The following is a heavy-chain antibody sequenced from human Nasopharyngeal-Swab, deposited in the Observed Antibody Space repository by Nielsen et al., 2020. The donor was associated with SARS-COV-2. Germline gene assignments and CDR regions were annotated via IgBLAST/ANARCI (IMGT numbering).Heavy chain of an antibody. CDR1: GYTFTSYY. J-gene: IGHJ6*03. V-gene: IGHV1-2*06. CDR2: INPNSGGT. CDR3: ARVSGYYYYMDV. Sequence: ASVKVSCKASGYTFTSYYMHWVRQAPGQGLEWMGRINPNSGGTNYAQKFQGRVTMTRDTSISTAYMELSRLRSDDTAVYYRARVSGYYYYMDVWGKGTTVTVSS.